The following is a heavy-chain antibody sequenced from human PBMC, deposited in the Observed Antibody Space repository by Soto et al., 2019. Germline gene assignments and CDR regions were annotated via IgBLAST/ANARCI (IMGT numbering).Heavy chain of an antibody. J-gene: IGHJ4*02. D-gene: IGHD2-2*01. Sequence: EVQLVESGGGLVKPGGSLRLSCAASGFTFSSYRMNWVRQAPGKGLEWVSSISSSSSYIYYADSVKGRFTISRDNAKNSMYLQMNSLRAEDTAVYYCARADLIQGYCSSTSCYGIDYWGQGTLVSVSS. CDR2: ISSSSSYI. CDR3: ARADLIQGYCSSTSCYGIDY. CDR1: GFTFSSYR. V-gene: IGHV3-21*01.